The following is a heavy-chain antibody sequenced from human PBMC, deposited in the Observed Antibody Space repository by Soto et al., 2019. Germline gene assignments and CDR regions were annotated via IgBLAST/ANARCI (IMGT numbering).Heavy chain of an antibody. CDR3: ARDVVVAATNWFDP. J-gene: IGHJ5*02. CDR1: GGSISSCY. V-gene: IGHV4-59*01. D-gene: IGHD2-15*01. Sequence: SETLSLTCTVSGGSISSCYWSWIRQPPGKGLEWIGYIYYSGSTNYNPSLKSRVTISVDTSKNQFSLKLSSVTAADTAVYYCARDVVVAATNWFDPWGQGTLVTVSS. CDR2: IYYSGST.